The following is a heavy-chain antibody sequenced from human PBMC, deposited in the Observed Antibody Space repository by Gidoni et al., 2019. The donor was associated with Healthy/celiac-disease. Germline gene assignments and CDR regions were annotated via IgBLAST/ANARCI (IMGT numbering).Heavy chain of an antibody. Sequence: QFQLVQSGSEVKKPAASVKVSCPASGYTFTSYGISWVRQAPGQGLEWMGWISSYNGNTNYAQKRQGRVTMTTEKSKSTAYMELRSLRSDDTAVYYCARGYGVGATLDYWGQGTLVTVSS. V-gene: IGHV1-18*01. CDR1: GYTFTSYG. CDR3: ARGYGVGATLDY. D-gene: IGHD1-26*01. J-gene: IGHJ4*02. CDR2: ISSYNGNT.